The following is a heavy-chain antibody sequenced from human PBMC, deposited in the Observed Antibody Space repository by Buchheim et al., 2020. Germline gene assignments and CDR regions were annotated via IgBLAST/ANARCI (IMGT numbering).Heavy chain of an antibody. CDR3: ARDRALTIFGVVIIGGYGMDV. Sequence: VQLQESGPGLVKPSQTLSLTCTVSGGSISSGDYYWSWIRQPPGKGLEWIGYIYYSGSTYYNPSLKSRVTISVDTSKTQFSLKLSSVTAADTAVYYCARDRALTIFGVVIIGGYGMDVWGQGTT. CDR2: IYYSGST. D-gene: IGHD3-3*01. CDR1: GGSISSGDYY. V-gene: IGHV4-30-4*01. J-gene: IGHJ6*02.